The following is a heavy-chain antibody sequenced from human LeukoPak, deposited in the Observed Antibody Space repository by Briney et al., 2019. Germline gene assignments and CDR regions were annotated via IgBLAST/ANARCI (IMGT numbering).Heavy chain of an antibody. CDR1: GYTFTSYD. Sequence: GASVKVSCKASGYTFTSYDINWVRQATGQGLEWLGWMNPNSGNTGYAQKFQGRVTMTRNTSISTAYMELSSLRSEDTAVYYCARADFNSGSYYSPYYYYMDVWGKGTTVTISS. J-gene: IGHJ6*03. CDR2: MNPNSGNT. V-gene: IGHV1-8*01. CDR3: ARADFNSGSYYSPYYYYMDV. D-gene: IGHD3-10*01.